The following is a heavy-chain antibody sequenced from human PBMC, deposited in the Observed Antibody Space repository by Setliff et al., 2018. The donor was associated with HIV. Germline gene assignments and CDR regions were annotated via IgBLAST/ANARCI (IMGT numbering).Heavy chain of an antibody. V-gene: IGHV1-46*01. CDR1: GYTFTSYY. CDR3: ARDYFDSSAYHYGFGAFDI. Sequence: ASVKVSCKASGYTFTSYYLHWVRQAPGQGLEWMGMINPSGGSASYAQKFQGRVTMSRDPSTSTVYMELSSLRSEDTAVYYCARDYFDSSAYHYGFGAFDIWGQGTMVTVS. D-gene: IGHD3-22*01. CDR2: INPSGGSA. J-gene: IGHJ3*02.